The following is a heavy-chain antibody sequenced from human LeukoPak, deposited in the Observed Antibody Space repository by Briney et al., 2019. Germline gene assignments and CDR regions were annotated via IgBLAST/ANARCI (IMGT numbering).Heavy chain of an antibody. CDR1: GFTFSSHR. CDR2: ISGRTGRT. D-gene: IGHD2-15*01. CDR3: APRVVGSAPFDY. V-gene: IGHV3-23*01. Sequence: GGSLRLSCAASGFTFSSHRMSWVRQAPGKGLEWVSAISGRTGRTYYADSVKGRFTISRDNSKNTLYLQMNNLRAEDTAVYYCAPRVVGSAPFDYWGQGTLVTVSS. J-gene: IGHJ4*02.